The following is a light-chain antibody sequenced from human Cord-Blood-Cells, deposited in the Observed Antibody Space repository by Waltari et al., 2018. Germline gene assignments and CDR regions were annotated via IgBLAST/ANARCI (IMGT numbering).Light chain of an antibody. J-gene: IGKJ3*01. CDR3: QQSYTTLT. Sequence: DIQMPQSPSSLYASVGDRVTITCRASQSISSYLNWYQQKTGKAPKLLIYAASSLQSRVPSRFSGSGSGTDFTLTIRRLQPEDFATYYCQQSYTTLTFGPGTKVDIK. V-gene: IGKV1-39*01. CDR1: QSISSY. CDR2: AAS.